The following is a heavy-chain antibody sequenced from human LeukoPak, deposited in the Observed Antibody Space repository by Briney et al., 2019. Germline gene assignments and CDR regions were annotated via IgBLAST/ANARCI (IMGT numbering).Heavy chain of an antibody. Sequence: SETLSLTCAVSGGSISNTNYYWGWIRQPPGKGLEWIGSIYYSGTTYYNPSLKSRVTISEDTSKNQFSLKLSSVTAADTAVYYCARRIAAAGWFDPWGQGTLVAVSS. CDR2: IYYSGTT. CDR3: ARRIAAAGWFDP. J-gene: IGHJ5*02. V-gene: IGHV4-39*01. CDR1: GGSISNTNYY. D-gene: IGHD6-13*01.